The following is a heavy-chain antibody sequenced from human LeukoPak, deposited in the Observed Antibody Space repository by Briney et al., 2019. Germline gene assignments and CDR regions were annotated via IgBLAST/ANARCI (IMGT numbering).Heavy chain of an antibody. J-gene: IGHJ6*02. CDR2: IKSDGSET. CDR1: GFTFSSYW. CDR3: ASDRVFYGLDV. Sequence: GRSLRLSCAASGFTFSSYWMHWVRQAPGKGLMWVSRIKSDGSETSYADSVKGRFTISRDNARNTLYLQMNSLRPEDTAIYYCASDRVFYGLDVWGQGTTVTVSS. V-gene: IGHV3-74*01.